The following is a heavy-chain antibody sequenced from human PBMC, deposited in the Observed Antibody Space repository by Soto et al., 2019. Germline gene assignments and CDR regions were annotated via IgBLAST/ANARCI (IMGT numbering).Heavy chain of an antibody. J-gene: IGHJ6*02. CDR3: ARGVGASSSWLYYGVDV. D-gene: IGHD6-13*01. Sequence: QVQLQQWGAGLLKPSETLSLTCAVYGGSFSGYYWSWIRQPPGKGLEWIGEINHSGSTNYNPSLKSRVTISVDTSKNQFSLKLSSVAAADTAVYYCARGVGASSSWLYYGVDVWGQGTTVTVSS. CDR1: GGSFSGYY. V-gene: IGHV4-34*01. CDR2: INHSGST.